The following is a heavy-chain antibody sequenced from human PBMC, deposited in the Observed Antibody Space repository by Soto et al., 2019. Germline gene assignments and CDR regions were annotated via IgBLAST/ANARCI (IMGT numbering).Heavy chain of an antibody. V-gene: IGHV3-48*03. CDR3: VKDSTISAAGWFDP. CDR2: ISLSGSTI. CDR1: GFAFSNYE. D-gene: IGHD6-13*01. Sequence: EVQLVESGGGLVQPGGSLRLSCAASGFAFSNYEMNWVRQAPGKGLEWVSYISLSGSTIYYADSVKGRFTISRDNAKNSLYLQMNSLRVEDTALYYCVKDSTISAAGWFDPWGQGTLVTVSS. J-gene: IGHJ5*02.